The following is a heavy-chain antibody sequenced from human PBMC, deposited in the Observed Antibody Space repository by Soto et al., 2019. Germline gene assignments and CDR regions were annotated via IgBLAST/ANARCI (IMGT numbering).Heavy chain of an antibody. Sequence: PSETLSLTCAVYGGSFSGYYWSWIRQPPGKGLEWIGEINHSGSTNYNPSLKSRVTISVDTSKNQFSLKLSSVTAADTAVYYCARGPVFGVLGYYYGMDVWGQGTTVTVSS. V-gene: IGHV4-34*01. J-gene: IGHJ6*02. CDR1: GGSFSGYY. CDR2: INHSGST. D-gene: IGHD3-10*01. CDR3: ARGPVFGVLGYYYGMDV.